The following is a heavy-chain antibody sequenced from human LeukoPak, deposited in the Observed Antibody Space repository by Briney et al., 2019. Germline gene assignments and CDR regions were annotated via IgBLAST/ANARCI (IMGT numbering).Heavy chain of an antibody. D-gene: IGHD3-16*02. J-gene: IGHJ6*03. V-gene: IGHV3-30*18. CDR2: ISYDGSNK. CDR3: AKESIVYYYYYMDV. Sequence: GRSLRLSCAASGFTFSSYGMHWVRQAPGKGLEWVAVISYDGSNKYYADSVKGRFTISRDNSKSTLYVQMNSLRAEDTAVYYCAKESIVYYYYYMDVWGKGTTVTVSS. CDR1: GFTFSSYG.